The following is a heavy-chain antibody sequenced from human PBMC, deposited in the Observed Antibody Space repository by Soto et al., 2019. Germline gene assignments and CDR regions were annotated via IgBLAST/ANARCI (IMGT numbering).Heavy chain of an antibody. V-gene: IGHV4-59*01. Sequence: SETLSLTCTVSGGSISSYYWSWVRQPPGKGLEWIGYIYYSGSTNYNPSLKSRVTISVDTSENQFSLKLSSVTAADTAVYYCARERVYGDYVNFAYWGQGTLVTVSS. CDR1: GGSISSYY. D-gene: IGHD4-17*01. CDR2: IYYSGST. J-gene: IGHJ4*02. CDR3: ARERVYGDYVNFAY.